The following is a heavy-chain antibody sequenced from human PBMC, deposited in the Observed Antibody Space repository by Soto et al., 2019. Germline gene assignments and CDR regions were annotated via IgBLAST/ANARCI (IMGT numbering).Heavy chain of an antibody. CDR3: AKDLDYDFWSGYLDY. CDR2: ISDSGGST. D-gene: IGHD3-3*01. CDR1: GFTFSSYA. J-gene: IGHJ4*02. V-gene: IGHV3-23*01. Sequence: GGSLRLSCAASGFTFSSYAMSWVRQAPGKGLEWVSAISDSGGSTYYADSVKGRFTISRDNSKNTLYLQMNSLRAEDTAVYYCAKDLDYDFWSGYLDYWGQGTLVTVSS.